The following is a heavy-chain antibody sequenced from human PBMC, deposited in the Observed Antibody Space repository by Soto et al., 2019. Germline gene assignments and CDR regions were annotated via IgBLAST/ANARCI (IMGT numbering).Heavy chain of an antibody. CDR2: ISGSGGST. Sequence: GGSLRLSCAASGFTFSSYAMSWVRQAPGKGLEWVSGISGSGGSTYYTDSVKGRFTISRDNSKSTLYLQMNSLRPEDTAIYYCARSSRWNDGGPGAYDIWGQGTMVTVSS. D-gene: IGHD1-1*01. J-gene: IGHJ3*02. CDR1: GFTFSSYA. V-gene: IGHV3-23*01. CDR3: ARSSRWNDGGPGAYDI.